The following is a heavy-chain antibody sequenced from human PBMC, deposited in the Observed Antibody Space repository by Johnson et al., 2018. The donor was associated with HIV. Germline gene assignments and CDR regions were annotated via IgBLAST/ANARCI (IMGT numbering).Heavy chain of an antibody. Sequence: QVQLVESGGGVVQPGRSLRLSCAASGFTFSSYAMHWVRQAPGKGLEWVAVISYDGSNKYYADSVKGRFTISRDNSKNTLYLQMNSLRAEDTAVYYCTTDQGYYGDAFDIWGQETMVTVSS. V-gene: IGHV3-30*04. D-gene: IGHD3-10*01. CDR1: GFTFSSYA. CDR3: TTDQGYYGDAFDI. J-gene: IGHJ3*02. CDR2: ISYDGSNK.